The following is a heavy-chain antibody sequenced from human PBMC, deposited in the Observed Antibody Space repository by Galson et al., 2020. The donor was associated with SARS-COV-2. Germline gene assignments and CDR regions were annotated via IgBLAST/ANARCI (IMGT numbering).Heavy chain of an antibody. CDR2: IYYSGST. J-gene: IGHJ4*02. Sequence: SETLSLTCTVSGGSISSYYWSWIRQPPGKGLEWIGYIYYSGSTNYNPSLKSRVTISVDTSKNQFSLKLSSVTAADTAVYYCARVAGATEKVFDYWGQGTLVTVSS. V-gene: IGHV4-59*01. CDR3: ARVAGATEKVFDY. D-gene: IGHD1-26*01. CDR1: GGSISSYY.